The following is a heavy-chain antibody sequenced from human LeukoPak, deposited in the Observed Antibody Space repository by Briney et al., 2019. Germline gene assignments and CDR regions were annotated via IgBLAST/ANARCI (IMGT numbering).Heavy chain of an antibody. CDR2: INQDGGKA. D-gene: IGHD3-22*01. CDR3: TRDGDTSGYSD. J-gene: IGHJ4*02. Sequence: GGSLRLSCAASGFTLSDYHMGWVRQGPGKGLEWVANINQDGGKAYYVDSVKGRFTTSRDNAKNSVFLQMNSLRAEDTAVYYCTRDGDTSGYSDWGQGTLVTVSS. CDR1: GFTLSDYH. V-gene: IGHV3-7*01.